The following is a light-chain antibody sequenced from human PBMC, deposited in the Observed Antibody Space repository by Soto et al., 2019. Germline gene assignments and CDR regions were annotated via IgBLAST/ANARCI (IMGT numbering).Light chain of an antibody. Sequence: DIQMTQSPSTLSASVGDRVTITCRASQSVRSWLAWYQQKPGRAPKFLIYDASSLESGVPSRFSGSGSGTAFTLTISNLQPDDFATYYCQQYDNYPLTVGGGTKVEI. CDR3: QQYDNYPLT. CDR1: QSVRSW. CDR2: DAS. J-gene: IGKJ4*01. V-gene: IGKV1-5*01.